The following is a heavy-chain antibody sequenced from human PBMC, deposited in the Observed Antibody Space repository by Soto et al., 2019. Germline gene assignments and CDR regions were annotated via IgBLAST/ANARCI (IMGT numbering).Heavy chain of an antibody. D-gene: IGHD3-10*01. J-gene: IGHJ6*02. CDR3: ARDRVIINNYYYGMDV. CDR2: INPSGGST. CDR1: GYTFTSYY. Sequence: ASVKVSCKASGYTFTSYYMHWVRQAPGQGLEWMGIINPSGGSTSYAQKFQGRVTMTRDTSTSTVYMELSSLRSEDTAVYYCARDRVIINNYYYGMDVWGQGTTVTVSS. V-gene: IGHV1-46*01.